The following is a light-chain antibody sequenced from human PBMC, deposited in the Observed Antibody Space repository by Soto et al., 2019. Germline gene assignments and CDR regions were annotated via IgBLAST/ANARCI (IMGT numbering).Light chain of an antibody. Sequence: QPVLTQPPSASGSPGQSVTISCTGTSSDVGGYNFVSWYQQHPGKAPKLMIYEVSERPSGVPDRFSGSKSGNTASLTVSWLQDEDEADYCCSSYAGSNIVVFGGGTELTVL. J-gene: IGLJ2*01. CDR3: SSYAGSNIVV. CDR2: EVS. CDR1: SSDVGGYNF. V-gene: IGLV2-8*01.